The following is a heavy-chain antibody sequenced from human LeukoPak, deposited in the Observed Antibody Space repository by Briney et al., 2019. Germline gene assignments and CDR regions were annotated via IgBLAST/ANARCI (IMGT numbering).Heavy chain of an antibody. V-gene: IGHV3-48*01. CDR2: INSGSDII. CDR1: GFTFPTYH. J-gene: IGHJ4*02. Sequence: PGGSLRLSCAASGFTFPTYHMVWVRQSPGKGLEWLAYINSGSDIIYYADSVKGRFTISRDNAKNSLYLEMISLRAEDTAVYFCARGRGYCSRTTCWYFDYWGRAALVAVSS. D-gene: IGHD2-2*01. CDR3: ARGRGYCSRTTCWYFDY.